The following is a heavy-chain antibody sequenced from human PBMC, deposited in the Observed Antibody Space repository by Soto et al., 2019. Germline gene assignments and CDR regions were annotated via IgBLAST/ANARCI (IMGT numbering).Heavy chain of an antibody. V-gene: IGHV3-74*01. CDR1: GFTFSTHW. D-gene: IGHD3-22*01. CDR2: INGDGSQT. J-gene: IGHJ4*02. CDR3: AGYSPQDSTVAGDY. Sequence: VQLVESGGGLVQPGGSLRLSCAASGFTFSTHWMHWVRQVPEKGLVWVSRINGDGSQTTYADSVRGRLTISRDNATNTLYLQMNNLRVEDTAVYYCAGYSPQDSTVAGDYWGQGTLVTVSS.